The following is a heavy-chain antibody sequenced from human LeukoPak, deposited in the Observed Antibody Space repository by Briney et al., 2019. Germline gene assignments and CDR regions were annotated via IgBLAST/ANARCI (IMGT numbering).Heavy chain of an antibody. V-gene: IGHV4-34*01. CDR2: INHSGST. CDR3: ARGFYYLDV. CDR1: GGSFSDYY. J-gene: IGHJ6*03. Sequence: PSETLSLTCTVYGGSFSDYYWSWVRQSPGKGLEWIGEINHSGSTNYNPSLKGRVTLSVETSKNQFSLKVSSVTAADTAVYYCARGFYYLDVWGKGTTVTVSS.